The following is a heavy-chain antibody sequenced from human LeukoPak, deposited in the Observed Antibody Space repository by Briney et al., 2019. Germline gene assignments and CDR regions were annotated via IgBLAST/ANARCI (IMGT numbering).Heavy chain of an antibody. V-gene: IGHV1-18*01. CDR2: ISAYNGNT. Sequence: GASVKVSCKASGYTFTSYGISWVRQAPGQGLEWMGWISAYNGNTNYAQKLQGRVTMTTVTSTSTAYMELRSRRSDDTAVYYCARNLYSSSSTAWFDPWGQGTLVTVSS. CDR3: ARNLYSSSSTAWFDP. CDR1: GYTFTSYG. D-gene: IGHD6-6*01. J-gene: IGHJ5*02.